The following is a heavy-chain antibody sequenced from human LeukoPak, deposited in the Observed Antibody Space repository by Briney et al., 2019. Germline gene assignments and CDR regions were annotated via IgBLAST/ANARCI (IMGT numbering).Heavy chain of an antibody. J-gene: IGHJ4*02. CDR1: GLTFSSYG. Sequence: GGSLRLSCAASGLTFSSYGMHWVRQAPGKGLEWVAFIRYDGSNKYYADSVKSRFTISRDNSKNTLYLQMNSLRAEDTAVYYCAKDLSGQQLIDYWGQGTLVTVSS. CDR3: AKDLSGQQLIDY. D-gene: IGHD6-13*01. CDR2: IRYDGSNK. V-gene: IGHV3-30*02.